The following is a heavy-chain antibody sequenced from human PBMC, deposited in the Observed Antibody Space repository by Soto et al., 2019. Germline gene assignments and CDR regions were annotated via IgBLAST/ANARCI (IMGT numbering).Heavy chain of an antibody. CDR1: GFTFSSYS. Sequence: EVQLVESGGGLVKPGGSLRLSCAASGFTFSSYSMNWVRQAPGKGLEWVSSISSSSSYIYYADSVKGRFTISRDNAKNSLYLQMNSLRAGDTAVYYCARGSGSYYGFGNYYYGMDVWGQGTTVTVSS. V-gene: IGHV3-21*01. D-gene: IGHD3-10*01. J-gene: IGHJ6*02. CDR3: ARGSGSYYGFGNYYYGMDV. CDR2: ISSSSSYI.